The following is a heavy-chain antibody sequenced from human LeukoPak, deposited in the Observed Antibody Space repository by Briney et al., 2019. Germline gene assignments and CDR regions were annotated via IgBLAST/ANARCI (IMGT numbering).Heavy chain of an antibody. D-gene: IGHD2-2*01. Sequence: SETLSLTCTVSGGSISSSSYYWGWIRQPAGKGLEWIGRIYTSGSTTYNPSLKSRVTISVDTSKNQFSLKLSSVTAADTAVYYCAREVVPASVWGKGTTVTVSS. V-gene: IGHV4-61*02. CDR2: IYTSGST. CDR1: GGSISSSSYY. J-gene: IGHJ6*04. CDR3: AREVVPASV.